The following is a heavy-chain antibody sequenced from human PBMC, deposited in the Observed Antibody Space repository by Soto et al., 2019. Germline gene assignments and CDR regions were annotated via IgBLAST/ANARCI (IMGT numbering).Heavy chain of an antibody. Sequence: QVQLVQSGVEVKKPGASVKVSCQASGYTFTNYGITWLRQAPGQGLEWMGWVSAYNRNTNYAQRFQDRVRMTTDTSTRTAYMELRNLKSADTAIYFCARERQYEPLLYWGQGTLVTVSS. CDR1: GYTFTNYG. J-gene: IGHJ4*02. CDR3: ARERQYEPLLY. D-gene: IGHD2-2*01. CDR2: VSAYNRNT. V-gene: IGHV1-18*01.